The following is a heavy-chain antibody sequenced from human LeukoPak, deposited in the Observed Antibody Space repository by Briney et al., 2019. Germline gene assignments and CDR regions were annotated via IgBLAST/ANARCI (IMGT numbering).Heavy chain of an antibody. CDR2: IDHTGST. V-gene: IGHV4-59*11. CDR3: ARGRVSSSSWSSTYYYYFYMDV. Sequence: PSETLSLTCSVSGDSISMHYWSWIRQPPGKGLEWIGYIDHTGSTNYNPSLNSRVTISRDTSKNHFSLELSSVTAADTAVYFCARGRVSSSSWSSTYYYYFYMDVWGKGTTVTVSS. D-gene: IGHD6-13*01. J-gene: IGHJ6*03. CDR1: GDSISMHY.